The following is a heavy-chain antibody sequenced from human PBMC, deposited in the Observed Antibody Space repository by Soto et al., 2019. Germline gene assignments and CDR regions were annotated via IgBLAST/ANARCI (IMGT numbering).Heavy chain of an antibody. D-gene: IGHD2-8*02. CDR3: ARDKITGLFDC. CDR2: INHSGST. J-gene: IGHJ4*02. Sequence: QVQLQQWGAGLLKPSETLSLTCAVYGGSFSGYYWTWIRQPPGTGLEWIGEINHSGSTNYNPSLKGRVTISVDTSKNQFSLKPTSVTAADTAVYYCARDKITGLFDCWGQGTLVTVSS. CDR1: GGSFSGYY. V-gene: IGHV4-34*01.